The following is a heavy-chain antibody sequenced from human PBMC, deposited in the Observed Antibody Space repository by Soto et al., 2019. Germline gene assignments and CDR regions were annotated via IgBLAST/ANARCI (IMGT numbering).Heavy chain of an antibody. CDR2: INHSGST. D-gene: IGHD3-10*01. CDR1: GGSFSGYY. V-gene: IGHV4-34*01. CDR3: ARFRGYYGSGSYYTYYYYYYGMDV. Sequence: SETLSLTCAVYGGSFSGYYWSWIRQPPGKGLEWIGEINHSGSTNYNPSLKSRVTISVDTSKNQFSLKLSSVTAADTAVYYCARFRGYYGSGSYYTYYYYYYGMDVWGQGTTVT. J-gene: IGHJ6*02.